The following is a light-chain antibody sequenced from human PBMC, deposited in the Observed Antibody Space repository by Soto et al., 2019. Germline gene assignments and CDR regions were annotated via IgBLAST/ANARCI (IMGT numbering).Light chain of an antibody. CDR2: TDY. Sequence: QLVLTQPPSASGTPGQRVIISCSGSNSNIGTYTVNWYQQLPGTAPKLLIYTDYQRPSGVPDRFSGSRSGTSASLAISGLQSEDEADYYCVSWDDSLSGGVFGGGTKLTVL. CDR1: NSNIGTYT. CDR3: VSWDDSLSGGV. V-gene: IGLV1-44*01. J-gene: IGLJ3*02.